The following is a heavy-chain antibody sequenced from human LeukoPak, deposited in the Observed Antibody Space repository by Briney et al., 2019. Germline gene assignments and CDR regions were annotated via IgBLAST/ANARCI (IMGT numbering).Heavy chain of an antibody. D-gene: IGHD2-15*01. CDR3: ARGLGYCSGGSCYSYGMDV. J-gene: IGHJ6*04. CDR2: INAGNGNT. CDR1: GYTFTSYA. V-gene: IGHV1-3*01. Sequence: ASVKVSCKASGYTFTSYAMHWVCQAPGQRLEWMGWINAGNGNTKYSQKFQGRVTITRDTSASTAYMELSSLRSEDTAVYYCARGLGYCSGGSCYSYGMDVWGKGTTVTVSS.